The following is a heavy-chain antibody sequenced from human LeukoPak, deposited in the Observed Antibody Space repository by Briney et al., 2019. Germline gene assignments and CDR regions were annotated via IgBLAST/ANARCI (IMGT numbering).Heavy chain of an antibody. V-gene: IGHV1-69*13. CDR2: IIPIFGTA. CDR3: ARQGWNYDILTPPENY. J-gene: IGHJ4*02. CDR1: GGTFSSYA. D-gene: IGHD3-9*01. Sequence: EASVKVSCKASGGTFSSYAISWVRQAPGQGLEWMGGIIPIFGTANYAQKFQGRVTITADESTSTAYMELSSLRSDDTAVYYCARQGWNYDILTPPENYWGQGTLVTVSS.